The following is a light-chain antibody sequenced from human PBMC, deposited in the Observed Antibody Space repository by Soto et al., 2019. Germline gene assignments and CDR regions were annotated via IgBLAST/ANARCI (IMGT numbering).Light chain of an antibody. Sequence: EIVLTQSPGTLSLSPGERATLSCRASQSVSSSYLAWYQQKPCQAPRLLIYGASSRVTAIPDRFSGSGSGTDFTLSISRLEPADSAVYYCHQYGSSPLYTFGQGNRLESK. CDR3: HQYGSSPLYT. CDR1: QSVSSSY. J-gene: IGKJ2*01. V-gene: IGKV3-20*01. CDR2: GAS.